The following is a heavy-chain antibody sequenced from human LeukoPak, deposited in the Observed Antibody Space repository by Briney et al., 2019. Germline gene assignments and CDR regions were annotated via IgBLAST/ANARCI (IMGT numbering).Heavy chain of an antibody. D-gene: IGHD6-13*01. Sequence: PSETLSLTCTVSGGSISSSSYYWGWIRQPPGKGLEWIGSIYYSGSTYYNPSLKSRVTISVDTSKNQFSLKLSSVTAADTAVYYCASGQQLVLSDAFDIWGQGTMVTASS. CDR3: ASGQQLVLSDAFDI. J-gene: IGHJ3*02. CDR2: IYYSGST. CDR1: GGSISSSSYY. V-gene: IGHV4-39*01.